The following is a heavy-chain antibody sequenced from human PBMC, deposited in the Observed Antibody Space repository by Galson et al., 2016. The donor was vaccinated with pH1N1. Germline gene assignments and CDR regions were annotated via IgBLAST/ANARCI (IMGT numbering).Heavy chain of an antibody. J-gene: IGHJ4*02. CDR1: GFTFSSHG. CDR3: ARGNSYYGDYLDY. Sequence: SLRLSCAASGFTFSSHGMHWARQAPGKGLEWVAVIWCDGNNKYYAHSVKGRFTISRDNSKNTLYLQMNSLSAEDTAVYYCARGNSYYGDYLDYWGQGTLVTVSS. CDR2: IWCDGNNK. D-gene: IGHD3-22*01. V-gene: IGHV3-33*01.